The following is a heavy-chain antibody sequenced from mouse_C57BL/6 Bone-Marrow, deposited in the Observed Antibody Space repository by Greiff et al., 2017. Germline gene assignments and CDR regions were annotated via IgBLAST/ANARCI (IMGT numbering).Heavy chain of an antibody. CDR1: GFSLTSYA. CDR2: IWTGGGT. V-gene: IGHV2-9-1*01. D-gene: IGHD1-1*01. J-gene: IGHJ2*01. Sequence: QVQLKESGPGLVAPSQSLSITCTVSGFSLTSYAISWVRQPPGKGLEWLGVIWTGGGTNTNSALKSRMSSSKDNSKSQVYLKMNSLQTGDTARYYCAGGGSGYDYFGYWGQGTTLTVSA. CDR3: AGGGSGYDYFGY.